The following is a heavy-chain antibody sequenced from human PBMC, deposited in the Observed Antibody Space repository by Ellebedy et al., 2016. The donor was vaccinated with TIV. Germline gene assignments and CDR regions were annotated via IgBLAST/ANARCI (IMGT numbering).Heavy chain of an antibody. V-gene: IGHV1-69*13. CDR3: ARVAGRYCTNGLCYYFDY. CDR2: IIPIFGTA. J-gene: IGHJ4*02. D-gene: IGHD2-8*01. CDR1: GGTFSSYT. Sequence: SVKVSCXASGGTFSSYTISWVRQAPGQGLEWMGGIIPIFGTANYAQKFQGRVTITADESTSTAYMELSSLRSEDTALYYCARVAGRYCTNGLCYYFDYWGQGTLVTVSS.